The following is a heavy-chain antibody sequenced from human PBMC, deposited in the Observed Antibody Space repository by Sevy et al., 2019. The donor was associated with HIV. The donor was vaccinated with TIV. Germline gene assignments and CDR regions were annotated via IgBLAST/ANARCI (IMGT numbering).Heavy chain of an antibody. CDR1: GFTFSDYY. J-gene: IGHJ3*02. D-gene: IGHD2-15*01. CDR2: ISSSGSTI. CDR3: ASVGGAGYCSGGSCIDAFDI. V-gene: IGHV3-11*01. Sequence: GGSLRLSCAASGFTFSDYYMSWIRQAPGKGLEWVSYISSSGSTIYYADSVKGRFTISRDNAKNSLYLQMNSLRAEDTAVYYCASVGGAGYCSGGSCIDAFDIWGQGTMVTVSS.